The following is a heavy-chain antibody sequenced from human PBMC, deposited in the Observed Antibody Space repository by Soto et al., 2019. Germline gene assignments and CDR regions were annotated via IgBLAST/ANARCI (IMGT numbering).Heavy chain of an antibody. J-gene: IGHJ4*02. Sequence: EVQLVESGGGLVQPGGSLRLSCEASGFTFSKYWMNWVRQVPGKGLEWVANMRQDGSERYYVDSVKGRFTVSRDNTKNSWYLHMNSLRAEDPAVYFCARGDDYDDPGDYWGQGTLVIVSS. V-gene: IGHV3-7*03. D-gene: IGHD4-17*01. CDR3: ARGDDYDDPGDY. CDR1: GFTFSKYW. CDR2: MRQDGSER.